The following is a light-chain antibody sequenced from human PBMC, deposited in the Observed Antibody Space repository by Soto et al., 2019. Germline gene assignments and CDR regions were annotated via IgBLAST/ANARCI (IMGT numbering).Light chain of an antibody. CDR1: QSITTY. CDR2: AAS. V-gene: IGKV1-39*01. Sequence: DIQMTQSPSSLSASVGDRVTITCRASQSITTYLNWYQQKPGIAPKLLIYAASSLQSGVPSRFSGSGSGTDFTLTISSLQPEDFAVYYCQQYGSSSYTFGQGTRLEIK. CDR3: QQYGSSSYT. J-gene: IGKJ2*01.